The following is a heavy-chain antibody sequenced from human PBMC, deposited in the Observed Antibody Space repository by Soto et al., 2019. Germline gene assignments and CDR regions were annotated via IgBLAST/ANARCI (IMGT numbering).Heavy chain of an antibody. CDR1: GFTFSSYG. CDR2: IWYDGSNK. CDR3: ARDGVVVVAATRHENWFDP. J-gene: IGHJ5*02. V-gene: IGHV3-33*01. Sequence: GGSLRLSCAASGFTFSSYGMHWVRQAPGKGLEWVAVIWYDGSNKYYADSVKGRFTISRDNSKNTLYLQMNSLRAEETAVYYCARDGVVVVAATRHENWFDPWGQGTLVTVSS. D-gene: IGHD2-15*01.